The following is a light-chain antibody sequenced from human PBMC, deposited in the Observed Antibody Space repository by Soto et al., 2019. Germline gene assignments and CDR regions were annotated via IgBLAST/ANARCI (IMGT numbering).Light chain of an antibody. CDR3: QQYDTYPLT. J-gene: IGKJ1*01. CDR2: DAS. CDR1: QNIDSW. V-gene: IGKV1-5*01. Sequence: DIQMAQSPSTLSASAGDRVTITCRASQNIDSWLAWYQHKPGKAAKVLIYDASSLETGVPSRFSGSGSGTEFSLTISSLRPDDFATYYCQQYDTYPLTCGQGTKVEI.